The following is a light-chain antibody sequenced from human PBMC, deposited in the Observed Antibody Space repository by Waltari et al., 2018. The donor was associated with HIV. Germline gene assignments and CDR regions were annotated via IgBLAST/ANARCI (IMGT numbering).Light chain of an antibody. CDR2: KNS. CDR1: VFSLQY. V-gene: IGLV3-25*03. CDR3: QSTDRSGSYII. Sequence: SYELNQPPSLSVSPGQPPRITCPGHVFSLQYVYLHQQKPGQAPVLVIYKNSERSSGIPERFSGSSSGTTVTVTISGAQAEDEAAYFGQSTDRSGSYIIFGGGTKLTVL. J-gene: IGLJ2*01.